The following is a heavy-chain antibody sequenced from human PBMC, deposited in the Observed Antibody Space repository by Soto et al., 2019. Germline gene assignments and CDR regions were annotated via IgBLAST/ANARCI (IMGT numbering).Heavy chain of an antibody. CDR2: INPSGGST. D-gene: IGHD3-3*01. CDR1: GYTFTSYY. Sequence: QVQLVQSGAEVKKPGASVKVSCKASGYTFTSYYMHWVRQAPGQGLEWMGIINPSGGSTSYAQKFHGRVTMTRDTSTSTVYMELSSLRSEDTAVYYCARGVSRRVWLLSARTYCMDVWGQGTTVTVSS. V-gene: IGHV1-46*01. J-gene: IGHJ6*02. CDR3: ARGVSRRVWLLSARTYCMDV.